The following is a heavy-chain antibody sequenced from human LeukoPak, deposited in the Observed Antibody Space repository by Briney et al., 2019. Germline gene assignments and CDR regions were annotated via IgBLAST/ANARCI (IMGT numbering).Heavy chain of an antibody. CDR2: ISGSAGRT. J-gene: IGHJ4*02. D-gene: IGHD3-16*02. CDR3: ARNRASHDF. CDR1: GFTFSTYA. V-gene: IGHV3-23*01. Sequence: GGSLRLSCAASGFTFSTYAMPWVRQAPGKGLEWVSTISGSAGRTYYADSVKGRFTISRDNSKNTLHLQMNSLRADDTAVYYCARNRASHDFWGQGTLVTVSS.